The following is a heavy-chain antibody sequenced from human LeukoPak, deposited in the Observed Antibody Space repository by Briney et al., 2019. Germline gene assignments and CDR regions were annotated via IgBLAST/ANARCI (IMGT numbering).Heavy chain of an antibody. J-gene: IGHJ4*02. Sequence: GGSLRLSCAASGFTFSNDWMHWVRQAPGKGLVWVSRINTDGRTTTYADSVKGRFTISRDNAKNTLYLQMNSLRVEDTAVYYCARSRGGSYHYWGQGTLVTVSS. V-gene: IGHV3-74*01. CDR3: ARSRGGSYHY. D-gene: IGHD3-16*02. CDR1: GFTFSNDW. CDR2: INTDGRTT.